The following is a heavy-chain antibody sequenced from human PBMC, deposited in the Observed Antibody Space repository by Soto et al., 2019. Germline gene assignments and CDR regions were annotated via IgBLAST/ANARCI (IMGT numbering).Heavy chain of an antibody. Sequence: QVQLVQSGAEVKKPGASVEVSCKASGYTFTSYAMHWVRQAPGQRLEWMGWINAGNGNTKYSQKFQGRVTITRDTSASTAYMELSSLRSEDTAVYYCARGEAGYYGMDVWGQGTTVTVSS. V-gene: IGHV1-3*01. CDR1: GYTFTSYA. J-gene: IGHJ6*02. D-gene: IGHD6-19*01. CDR2: INAGNGNT. CDR3: ARGEAGYYGMDV.